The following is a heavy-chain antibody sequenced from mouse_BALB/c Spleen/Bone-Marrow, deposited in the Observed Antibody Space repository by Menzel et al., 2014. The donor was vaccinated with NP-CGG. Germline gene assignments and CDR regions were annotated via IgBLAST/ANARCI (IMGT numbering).Heavy chain of an antibody. CDR2: INPDSSTI. Sequence: EVQLQESGGGLVQPGGSLKLSCAASGFDFSGYWMSWVRQAPGKGLEWIGEINPDSSTINYTPSLKDRFIISRDNAKNTLYLQMSKVRSEDTALYYCARLGYYGGFAYWGQGTLVTVSA. CDR1: GFDFSGYW. CDR3: ARLGYYGGFAY. D-gene: IGHD2-3*01. J-gene: IGHJ3*01. V-gene: IGHV4-1*02.